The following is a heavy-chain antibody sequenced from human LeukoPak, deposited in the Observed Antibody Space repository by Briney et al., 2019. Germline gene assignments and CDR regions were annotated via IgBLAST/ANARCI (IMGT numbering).Heavy chain of an antibody. CDR1: GFTFSGAW. J-gene: IGHJ4*02. V-gene: IGHV3-15*01. CDR2: IKSKTDGGTT. Sequence: GGSLRLSCAASGFTFSGAWMGWVRQAPVKGLEWVGRIKSKTDGGTTDYAAPVKGRFTISRDDSKNTLYLQVSSLKTEDTGVYYSTTDQSIVPRPLFDYWGQGMLVTVSS. D-gene: IGHD6-6*01. CDR3: TTDQSIVPRPLFDY.